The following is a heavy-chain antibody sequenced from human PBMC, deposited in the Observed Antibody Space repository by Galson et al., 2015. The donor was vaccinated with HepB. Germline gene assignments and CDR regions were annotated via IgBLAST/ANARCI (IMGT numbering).Heavy chain of an antibody. CDR1: GFTFSGSA. Sequence: SLRLSCAASGFTFSGSAIHWVRQASGRGPEWIGHIRSKATNYAALYVPSLKGRFTISRDNSKKTLYLQMNSLRPEDTAVYYCARDDYDPLTGYSYGMDVWGHGTTVTVSS. J-gene: IGHJ6*02. CDR3: ARDDYDPLTGYSYGMDV. CDR2: IRSKATNYAA. D-gene: IGHD3-9*01. V-gene: IGHV3-73*01.